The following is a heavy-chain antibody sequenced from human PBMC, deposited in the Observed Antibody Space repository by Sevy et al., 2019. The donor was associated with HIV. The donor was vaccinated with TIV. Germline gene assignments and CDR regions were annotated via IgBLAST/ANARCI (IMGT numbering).Heavy chain of an antibody. D-gene: IGHD3-10*01. CDR3: ARPYGSGSWEAFDL. Sequence: GGSLRLSCAASGFSFSTYTMNWVRQAPGKGLEWVSSISGSANYIYYADSVRGRFTISRDNDKNSVFLQMNSLSAEDTAVYYCARPYGSGSWEAFDLWGQGTVVTISS. CDR2: ISGSANYI. V-gene: IGHV3-21*01. J-gene: IGHJ3*01. CDR1: GFSFSTYT.